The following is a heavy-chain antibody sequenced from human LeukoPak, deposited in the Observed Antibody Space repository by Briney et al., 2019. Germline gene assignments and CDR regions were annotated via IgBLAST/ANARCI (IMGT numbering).Heavy chain of an antibody. D-gene: IGHD6-19*01. CDR2: INHSGST. V-gene: IGHV4-34*01. CDR3: AREDRYGGIAVAGYYFDY. J-gene: IGHJ4*02. Sequence: SETLSLTCAVYGGSFRGYYWSWIRQPPGKGLEWIGEINHSGSTNYNPSLKSRVTISVDTSKNQFSLKLSSVTAADTAVYYCAREDRYGGIAVAGYYFDYWGQGTLVTVSS. CDR1: GGSFRGYY.